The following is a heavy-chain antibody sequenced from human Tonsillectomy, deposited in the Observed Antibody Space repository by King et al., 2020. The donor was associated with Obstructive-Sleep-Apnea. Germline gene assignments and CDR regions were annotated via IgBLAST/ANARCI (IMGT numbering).Heavy chain of an antibody. CDR2: IWYDGSNK. J-gene: IGHJ4*02. Sequence: VQLVESGGGVVQPGRSLRLSCAASGVTFSSYGMHWVRPAPGKGLEWVAVIWYDGSNKYYADSVKGRFTISRDNSKNTLYLQMNSLRAEDTAVYYCAKDSSSSSDFFDYWGQGTLVTVSS. D-gene: IGHD6-13*01. V-gene: IGHV3-33*06. CDR1: GVTFSSYG. CDR3: AKDSSSSSDFFDY.